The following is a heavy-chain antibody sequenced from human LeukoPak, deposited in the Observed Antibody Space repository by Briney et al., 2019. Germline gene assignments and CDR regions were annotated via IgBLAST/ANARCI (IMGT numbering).Heavy chain of an antibody. V-gene: IGHV3-74*01. CDR3: ARGPNSNWSGLDF. CDR1: GFSFSGHW. D-gene: IGHD6-6*01. J-gene: IGHJ4*02. CDR2: ISPTGSTT. Sequence: GGSLRLSCTASGFSFSGHWMHWARQPPGKGLVWVSRISPTGSTTSYADSVKGRFTVSRDNARNTLYLQVNNLRAEDTAVYYCARGPNSNWSGLDFWGQGTLLTVSS.